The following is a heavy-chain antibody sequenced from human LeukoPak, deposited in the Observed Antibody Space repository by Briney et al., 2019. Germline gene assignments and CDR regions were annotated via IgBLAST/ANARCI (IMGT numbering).Heavy chain of an antibody. CDR2: ISYDGSNK. J-gene: IGHJ4*02. V-gene: IGHV3-30-3*01. CDR3: ARVLRYFDWLSLFDY. CDR1: GFTFSSYA. D-gene: IGHD3-9*01. Sequence: GRSLRLSCAASGFTFSSYAMHWVRQAPGKGLEWVAVISYDGSNKYYADSVKGRFTISRDNSKNTLYLQMNSLRAEDTAVYYCARVLRYFDWLSLFDYWGQGTLVTVSS.